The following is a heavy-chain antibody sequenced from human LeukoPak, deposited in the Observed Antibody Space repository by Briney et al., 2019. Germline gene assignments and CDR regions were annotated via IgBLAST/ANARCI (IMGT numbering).Heavy chain of an antibody. CDR1: GGSISSSSYY. CDR2: IYYSGST. CDR3: ARPYSGSYHYFDY. Sequence: KPSETLSLTCTVSGGSISSSSYYWGWIRQPPGKGLEWIGSIYYSGSTYYNPSLKSRVTISVDTSKNQFSLKLSSVTAADTAVYYCARPYSGSYHYFDYWGQGTLVTVSS. J-gene: IGHJ4*02. D-gene: IGHD1-26*01. V-gene: IGHV4-39*01.